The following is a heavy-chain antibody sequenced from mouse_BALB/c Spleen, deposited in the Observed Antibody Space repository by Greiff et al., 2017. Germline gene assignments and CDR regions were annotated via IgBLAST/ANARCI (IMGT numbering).Heavy chain of an antibody. D-gene: IGHD5-1-1*01. V-gene: IGHV5-6*01. CDR2: ISSGGSYT. CDR3: ARHESKYRFDY. Sequence: EVKLVESGGDLVKPGGSLKLSCAASGFTFSSYGMSWVRQTPDKRLEWVATISSGGSYTYYPDSVKGRFTIPRDNAKNTLYLQMSSLKSEETAMYYCARHESKYRFDYWGQGTTRTVSS. J-gene: IGHJ2*01. CDR1: GFTFSSYG.